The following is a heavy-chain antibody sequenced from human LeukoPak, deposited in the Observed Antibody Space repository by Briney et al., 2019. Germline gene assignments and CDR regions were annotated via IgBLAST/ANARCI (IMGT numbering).Heavy chain of an antibody. CDR2: ISSSSSYI. CDR1: GFTFSSYS. J-gene: IGHJ4*02. V-gene: IGHV3-21*01. Sequence: PGGSLRLSCAASGFTFSSYSMNWVRQAPGKGLEWVSSISSSSSYIYYADSVKGRFTISRDNAKNSLYLQMNSLRADDSAGYYCVAYYYGSGSYYNVFMWGQGTLVTVSS. CDR3: VAYYYGSGSYYNVFM. D-gene: IGHD3-10*01.